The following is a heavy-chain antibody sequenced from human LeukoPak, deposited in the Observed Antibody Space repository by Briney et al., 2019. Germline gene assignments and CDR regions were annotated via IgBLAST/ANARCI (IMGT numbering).Heavy chain of an antibody. D-gene: IGHD3-16*01. Sequence: SETQSLTCTVSGYSISSGYYWGWIRQPPGKGMEWIGSIFHSGSTYYNPSLKSRVTISVDTSKEQFSLKVNSVTAADTAVYYCTRGAGWLIDYWGQGILVTVSS. CDR3: TRGAGWLIDY. CDR2: IFHSGST. V-gene: IGHV4-38-2*02. CDR1: GYSISSGYY. J-gene: IGHJ4*02.